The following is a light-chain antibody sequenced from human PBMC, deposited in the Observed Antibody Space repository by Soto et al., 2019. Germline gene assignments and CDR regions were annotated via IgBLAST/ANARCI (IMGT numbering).Light chain of an antibody. CDR1: QSVSSY. V-gene: IGKV3-11*01. CDR3: RQRGNGPPWT. CDR2: DAS. J-gene: IGKJ1*01. Sequence: EIVLTQSPATLSLSPGERATLSCRASQSVSSYLAWYQQKPGQAPRLLIYDASNRATGIPARFSGSGSGTGCALGMSGVEAEDCAVYYWRQRGNGPPWTFGQGTKVEIK.